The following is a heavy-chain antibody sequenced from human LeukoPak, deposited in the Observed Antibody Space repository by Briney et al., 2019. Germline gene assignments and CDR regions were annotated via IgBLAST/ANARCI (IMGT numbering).Heavy chain of an antibody. CDR3: ARNRGYGIYYYYMDV. V-gene: IGHV1-69*05. CDR1: GGTFSSYA. D-gene: IGHD2-15*01. CDR2: IIPIFGTA. J-gene: IGHJ6*03. Sequence: GSSVKVSCKASGGTFSSYAISWVRQAPGQGLEWMGGIIPIFGTANYAQKLQGRVTMTTDTSTSTAYMELRSLRSDDTAVYYCARNRGYGIYYYYMDVWGKGTTVTVSS.